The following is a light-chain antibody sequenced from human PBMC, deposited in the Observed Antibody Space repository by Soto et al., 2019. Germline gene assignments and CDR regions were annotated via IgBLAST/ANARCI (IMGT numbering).Light chain of an antibody. CDR1: QSVSSN. CDR3: QQYSNWPPIT. V-gene: IGKV3-15*01. Sequence: EIVLTQSPATLSVSPGERATLSCRASQSVSSNLAWYQQKPGQAPRLLIYDASTRATGIPARFSGSGSGTEFNLTSSILQSEDLAVYYCQQYSNWPPITFGPGTKVDIK. CDR2: DAS. J-gene: IGKJ3*01.